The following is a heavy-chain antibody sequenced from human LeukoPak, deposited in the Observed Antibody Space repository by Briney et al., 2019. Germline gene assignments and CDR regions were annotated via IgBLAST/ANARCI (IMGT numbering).Heavy chain of an antibody. CDR1: GFTFDDYT. V-gene: IGHV3-43*01. CDR3: GKGNYYDSSGYYTTY. Sequence: GGSLRLSCAASGFTFDDYTMHWVRQAPGKGLEWVSLISWDGGSTYYADSVKGRFTISRDNSKNSLYLQMNSLRTEDTALYYCGKGNYYDSSGYYTTYWGQGTPVTVSS. D-gene: IGHD3-22*01. CDR2: ISWDGGST. J-gene: IGHJ4*02.